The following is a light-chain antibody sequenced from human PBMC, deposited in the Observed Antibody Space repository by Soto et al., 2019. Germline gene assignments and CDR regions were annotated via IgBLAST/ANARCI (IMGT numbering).Light chain of an antibody. CDR3: QQYGDSTGWT. Sequence: EIVMTQSPATLSVSPGERATLSCRASQSVSSNLAWYQQKPGQAPRLLIYGASTRATGIPARFSGSGSGTEFTLTISSLQSEDFAVYYCQQYGDSTGWTFGQGTKVEIK. J-gene: IGKJ1*01. CDR1: QSVSSN. CDR2: GAS. V-gene: IGKV3-15*01.